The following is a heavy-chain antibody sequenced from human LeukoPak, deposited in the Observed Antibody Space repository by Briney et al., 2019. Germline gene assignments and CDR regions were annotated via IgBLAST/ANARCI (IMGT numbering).Heavy chain of an antibody. V-gene: IGHV4-38-2*02. Sequence: PSETLSLTCAVSGYSISIGYYWAWIRQPPGKRLDWIGSTYHSGRTYDNPSIKSRVTISVDTSKNQFSLKLSSVTAADTAVYYCARDHIVVVPAVNWFDPWGQGTLVTVSS. D-gene: IGHD2-2*01. CDR3: ARDHIVVVPAVNWFDP. J-gene: IGHJ5*02. CDR1: GYSISIGYY. CDR2: TYHSGRT.